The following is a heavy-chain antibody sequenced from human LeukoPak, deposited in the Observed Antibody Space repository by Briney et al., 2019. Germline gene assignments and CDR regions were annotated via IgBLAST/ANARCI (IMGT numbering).Heavy chain of an antibody. Sequence: GGSLRLSCAASGFIFNNSWMHWVRQVPGKGLVWVSRIDSDGRLTTYADSVKGRFTISRDNTKNTLFLQMSNLRAEDTSVYYCAFGSGTYYNALDIWGQGTMVTVSS. CDR1: GFIFNNSW. CDR3: AFGSGTYYNALDI. V-gene: IGHV3-74*03. J-gene: IGHJ3*02. CDR2: IDSDGRLT. D-gene: IGHD1-26*01.